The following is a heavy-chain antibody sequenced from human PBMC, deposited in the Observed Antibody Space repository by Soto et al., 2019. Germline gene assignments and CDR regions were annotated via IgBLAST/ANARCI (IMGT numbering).Heavy chain of an antibody. CDR1: GDSISTYY. CDR2: LYYGRSA. J-gene: IGHJ4*02. Sequence: QVQLQQSGPGLVKPSETLSLTCAVSGDSISTYYCMWIRQPPGKGLESIGYLYYGRSANYNPSLKSRVTLSVDTSTNQCPLTLSSMAAADTAVYYCALRSMAVVPEYWGQGTLVTVSS. D-gene: IGHD3-22*01. V-gene: IGHV4-59*01. CDR3: ALRSMAVVPEY.